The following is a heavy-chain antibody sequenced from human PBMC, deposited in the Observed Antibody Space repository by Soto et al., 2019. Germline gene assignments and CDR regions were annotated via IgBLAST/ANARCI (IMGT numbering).Heavy chain of an antibody. D-gene: IGHD5-12*01. CDR3: ARGGYSGYAR. J-gene: IGHJ4*02. CDR2: INHSGST. CDR1: GGSFSGYY. V-gene: IGHV4-34*01. Sequence: QVQLQQWGAGLLKPSETLSLTCAVYGGSFSGYYWSWISHPPGKGVAWIGEINHSGSTNYNPSLKSRVTISVDTSKNQCSLKLSSVTAADTAVYYCARGGYSGYARWGQGTLVTVSS.